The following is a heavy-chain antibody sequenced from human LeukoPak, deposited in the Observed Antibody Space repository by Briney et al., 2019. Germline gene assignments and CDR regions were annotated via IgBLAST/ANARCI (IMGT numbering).Heavy chain of an antibody. CDR3: ARGGYYDFWSGTFDY. CDR2: ISSSSNYI. CDR1: GLTFSSYS. Sequence: GRSLRLSCAASGLTFSSYSMNWVRQAPGKGLEWVSSISSSSNYIYYADSVKGRFTISRDNAKNSLYLQMNSLRAEDTAVYYCARGGYYDFWSGTFDYWGQGTLVTVSS. D-gene: IGHD3-3*01. J-gene: IGHJ4*02. V-gene: IGHV3-21*01.